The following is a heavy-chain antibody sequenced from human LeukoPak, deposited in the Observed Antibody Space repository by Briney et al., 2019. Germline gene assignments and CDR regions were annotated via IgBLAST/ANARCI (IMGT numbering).Heavy chain of an antibody. Sequence: GGSLRLSCAASGFTFSSYAMSWVRQAPGKGLEWVSAISGSGGSTYYADSVKGRSTISRDNSKNTLYLQMNSLRAEDTAVYYCASHTTSGSYSDFDYWGQGTLVTVSS. CDR1: GFTFSSYA. J-gene: IGHJ4*02. CDR3: ASHTTSGSYSDFDY. V-gene: IGHV3-23*01. CDR2: ISGSGGST. D-gene: IGHD1-26*01.